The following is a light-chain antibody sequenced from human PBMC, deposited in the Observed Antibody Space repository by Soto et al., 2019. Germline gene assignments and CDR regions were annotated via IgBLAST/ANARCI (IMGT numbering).Light chain of an antibody. Sequence: QSALTQPPSVSGAPGQRVTISCTGTNSNIGADYGVQWYQQFPGTAPKLLIYGNNNRPSGVSDRFSGSKSATSASLAITGLQPGDEADYYCQSYDSNLAGLVFGAGTKLTVL. CDR3: QSYDSNLAGLV. V-gene: IGLV1-40*01. CDR1: NSNIGADYG. J-gene: IGLJ3*02. CDR2: GNN.